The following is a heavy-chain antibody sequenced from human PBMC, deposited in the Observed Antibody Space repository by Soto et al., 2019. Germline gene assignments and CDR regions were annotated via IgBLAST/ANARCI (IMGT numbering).Heavy chain of an antibody. CDR3: AREAAAERNYYGLDV. Sequence: QVQLVQSGPEVRKPGASVKVSCKASGYIFSRYGISWVRQAPGQGLEWMGWISGYNGNTKFGERVQGRVNVTTDTSTSTAYMELRSLRSDDTAVHYCAREAAAERNYYGLDVWGQGTTVIVSS. J-gene: IGHJ6*02. D-gene: IGHD6-13*01. V-gene: IGHV1-18*01. CDR2: ISGYNGNT. CDR1: GYIFSRYG.